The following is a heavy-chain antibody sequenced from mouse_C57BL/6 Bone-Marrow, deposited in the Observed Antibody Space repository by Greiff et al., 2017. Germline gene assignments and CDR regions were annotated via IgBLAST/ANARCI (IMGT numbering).Heavy chain of an antibody. CDR1: GFNIKDYY. CDR2: IDPEDGAT. J-gene: IGHJ2*01. D-gene: IGHD1-1*01. CDR3: TRSLIYYGTNY. V-gene: IGHV14-2*01. Sequence: VQLQQSGAELVKPGASVKLSCTASGFNIKDYYIHWVKQRTEQGLEWIGRIDPEDGATTYAPKFQDKATITADTSSNTAYLQLSSLTSEDTAVYYCTRSLIYYGTNYWGQGTTLTVSS.